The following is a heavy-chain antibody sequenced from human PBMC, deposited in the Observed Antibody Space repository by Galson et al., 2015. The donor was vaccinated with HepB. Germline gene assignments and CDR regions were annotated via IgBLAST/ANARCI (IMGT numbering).Heavy chain of an antibody. Sequence: SLRLSCAASGFTFSSYGMHWVRQAPGKGLEWVAVIWYDGSNKYYADSVKGRFTISRDNSKNTLYLQMNSLRAEDTAVYYCARDPQHRYDSWSGSMFDYWGQGTLVTVSS. J-gene: IGHJ4*02. CDR2: IWYDGSNK. D-gene: IGHD3-3*01. V-gene: IGHV3-33*01. CDR1: GFTFSSYG. CDR3: ARDPQHRYDSWSGSMFDY.